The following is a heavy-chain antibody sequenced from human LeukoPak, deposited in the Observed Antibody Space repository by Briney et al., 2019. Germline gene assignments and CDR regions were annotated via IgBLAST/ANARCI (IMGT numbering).Heavy chain of an antibody. Sequence: SETLSLTCAVYGGSFSGYYWSWIRQPPGKGLEWIGEINHSGSTNYNPSLKSRVTMSVDTSKNQFSLKLSSATAADTAVYYCARVGMGCSSTSCYSRFDPWGQGTLVTVSS. J-gene: IGHJ5*02. V-gene: IGHV4-34*01. CDR2: INHSGST. CDR1: GGSFSGYY. D-gene: IGHD2-2*02. CDR3: ARVGMGCSSTSCYSRFDP.